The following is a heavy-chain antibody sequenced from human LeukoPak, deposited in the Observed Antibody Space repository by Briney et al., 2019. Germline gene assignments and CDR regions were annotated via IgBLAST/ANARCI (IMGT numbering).Heavy chain of an antibody. CDR3: ARASSYYFGMDG. CDR2: IYYSGST. V-gene: IGHV4-30-4*01. Sequence: SQTLSLTCTVSGGSISSGDYYWSWIRHPPGNGLEWIGYIYYSGSTYYNPSLKSRVTISVDTSKNQFSLKLSSVTAADTAVYYCARASSYYFGMDGWGQGTTVTVSS. J-gene: IGHJ6*02. CDR1: GGSISSGDYY.